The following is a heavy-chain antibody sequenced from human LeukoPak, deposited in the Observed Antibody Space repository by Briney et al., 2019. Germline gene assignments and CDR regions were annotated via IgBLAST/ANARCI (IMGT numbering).Heavy chain of an antibody. J-gene: IGHJ6*02. CDR3: AIPPVGQRWYYYYGMDV. CDR2: IIPIFGTA. Sequence: GASVKVSCKASGGTFSSYAISWVRQAPGQGLEWMGGIIPIFGTANYAQKFQGRVTMTEDTSTDTAYMELSSLRSEDTAVYYCAIPPVGQRWYYYYGMDVWGQGTTVTVSS. V-gene: IGHV1-69*06. D-gene: IGHD2-15*01. CDR1: GGTFSSYA.